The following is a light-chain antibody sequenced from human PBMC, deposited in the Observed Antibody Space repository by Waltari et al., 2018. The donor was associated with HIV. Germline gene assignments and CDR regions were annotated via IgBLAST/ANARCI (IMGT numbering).Light chain of an antibody. CDR1: SSNIVHNY. Sequence: QSVLTQPPSVSAAPAPSVTISCFRRSSNIVHNYVPWYQQLPGKPPKLLFYDNNKRPSGSPDRFSASKSGTSATLGITGVQTADEADYYCGTWDNTLIAFWMFGGGTKLTVL. CDR2: DNN. CDR3: GTWDNTLIAFWM. V-gene: IGLV1-51*01. J-gene: IGLJ3*02.